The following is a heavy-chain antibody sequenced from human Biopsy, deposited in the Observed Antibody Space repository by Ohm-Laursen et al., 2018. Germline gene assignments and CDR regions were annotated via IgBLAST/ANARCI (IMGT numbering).Heavy chain of an antibody. CDR2: IIPMFGPA. Sequence: ASVKASCNASAGTFSTDSITRARLAPGQGLEWMGGIIPMFGPANYAQKFQGRVTITADESTSTAYMELSCVRSEDTAVYYCASSDTWTWEGWGQAATVTV. D-gene: IGHD1-26*01. V-gene: IGHV1-69*13. CDR1: AGTFSTDS. CDR3: ASSDTWTWEG. J-gene: IGHJ4*02.